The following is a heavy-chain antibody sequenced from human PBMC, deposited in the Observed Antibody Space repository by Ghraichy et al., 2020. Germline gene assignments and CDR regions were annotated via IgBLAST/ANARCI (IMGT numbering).Heavy chain of an antibody. D-gene: IGHD3-22*01. V-gene: IGHV3-33*01. CDR1: GFTFSTYG. CDR2: IWYDGSNQ. Sequence: GGSLRLSCAASGFTFSTYGMHWVRQAPGKGLEWVALIWYDGSNQYYADSVKGRFTISRDNSKNTLYLQMNSLRADDTAVYYCARDWYFDSSGFRFWYFDLWGRGTLVTVSS. J-gene: IGHJ2*01. CDR3: ARDWYFDSSGFRFWYFDL.